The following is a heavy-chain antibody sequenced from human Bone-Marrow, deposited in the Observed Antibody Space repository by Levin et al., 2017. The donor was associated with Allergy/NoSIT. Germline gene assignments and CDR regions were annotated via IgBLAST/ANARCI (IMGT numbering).Heavy chain of an antibody. D-gene: IGHD2-21*02. Sequence: PGGSLRLSCAASGFTFSNYGMDWVRQAPGKGLEWVSAITGSTGVTWYADSVKGRFTISRDNSKNTLYLQMNSLRAEDTAIYFCARDSNFPTDKFDYWGQGTLVTVSS. CDR1: GFTFSNYG. V-gene: IGHV3-23*01. CDR3: ARDSNFPTDKFDY. CDR2: ITGSTGVT. J-gene: IGHJ4*02.